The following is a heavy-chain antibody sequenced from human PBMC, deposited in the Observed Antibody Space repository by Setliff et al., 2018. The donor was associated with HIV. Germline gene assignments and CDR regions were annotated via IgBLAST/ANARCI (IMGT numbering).Heavy chain of an antibody. CDR3: ARGFVLRFLEWSMPDAFDI. D-gene: IGHD3-3*01. V-gene: IGHV3-48*03. CDR2: ISSSGDSI. Sequence: PGGSLRLSCAASGFTFSDYEMNWVRQAPGKGLEWVSYISSSGDSIYYADSVKGRFTISRDNAKNSLYLQMNSLRAEDTAVYYCARGFVLRFLEWSMPDAFDIWGQGTMVTVSS. CDR1: GFTFSDYE. J-gene: IGHJ3*02.